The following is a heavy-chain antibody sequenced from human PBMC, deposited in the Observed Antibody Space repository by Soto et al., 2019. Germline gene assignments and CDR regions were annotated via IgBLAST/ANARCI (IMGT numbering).Heavy chain of an antibody. CDR1: GFTFSSYA. CDR3: ARRIPFGYGMDV. J-gene: IGHJ6*02. CDR2: ITSNGGNT. Sequence: EVQLVESGGGLVQPGGYLRLSCAASGFTFSSYAMHWVRQATGKGLEYVSAITSNGGNTDYASSVKGRFTIYRDNPKNTLYLQMGSLRAEDMAVYYCARRIPFGYGMDVWGQGTTVTVSS. D-gene: IGHD2-21*01. V-gene: IGHV3-64*01.